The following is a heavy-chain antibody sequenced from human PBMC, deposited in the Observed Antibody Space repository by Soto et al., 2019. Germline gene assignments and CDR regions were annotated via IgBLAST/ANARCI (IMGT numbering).Heavy chain of an antibody. J-gene: IGHJ3*02. D-gene: IGHD3-3*01. Sequence: PGGSLRLSCTGSGFTFSSYAMNWVRQAPGKGLECVSTISGSGGSTYYADSVKGRFTISRDNSKNTLYLQMSSLRAEDTAVYYCAKEGDFWSGYYLPGSPLLTDASHICGQGTMVTVSS. CDR1: GFTFSSYA. CDR3: AKEGDFWSGYYLPGSPLLTDASHI. CDR2: ISGSGGST. V-gene: IGHV3-23*01.